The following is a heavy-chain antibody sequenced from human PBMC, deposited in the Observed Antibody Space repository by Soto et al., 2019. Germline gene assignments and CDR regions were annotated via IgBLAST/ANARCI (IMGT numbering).Heavy chain of an antibody. CDR1: QFTFNNYA. V-gene: IGHV3-30-3*01. Sequence: QAQVVESGGGVVQPGGSLRLSCTSSQFTFNNYALHWVRQAPGKGLDWIASVSYDGTNKYYADSVKGRFSISRDNARRTLVLQMDSLRPDDTAVYHCVRDRGSKSGSVISWGQGTLVTVSS. CDR3: VRDRGSKSGSVIS. CDR2: VSYDGTNK. J-gene: IGHJ4*02. D-gene: IGHD3-3*01.